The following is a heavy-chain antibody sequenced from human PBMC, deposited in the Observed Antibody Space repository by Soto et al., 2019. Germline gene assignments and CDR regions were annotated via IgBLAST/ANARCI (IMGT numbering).Heavy chain of an antibody. D-gene: IGHD6-13*01. CDR3: ARDRQQLPLDY. CDR1: GYTFTSYY. CDR2: INPSGGST. J-gene: IGHJ4*02. Sequence: ASVKVSCKXSGYTFTSYYMHWVRQAPGQGLEWMGIINPSGGSTSYAQKFQGRVTMTRDTSTSTVYMELSSLRSEDTAVYYCARDRQQLPLDYWGQGTLVTVSS. V-gene: IGHV1-46*01.